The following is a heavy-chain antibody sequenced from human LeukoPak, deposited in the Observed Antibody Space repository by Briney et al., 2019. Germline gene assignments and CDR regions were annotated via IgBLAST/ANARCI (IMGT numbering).Heavy chain of an antibody. CDR1: GGFISSYY. Sequence: PSETLSLTCTVSGGFISSYYWSWIRQPPGKGLEWIGYIYYSGSTNYNPSLKSRVTISVDTSKNQFSLKLSSVTAADTAVYYCARDLRPGPYYYGSGSYYKSGLDYWGQGTLVTVSS. V-gene: IGHV4-59*01. CDR2: IYYSGST. D-gene: IGHD3-10*01. J-gene: IGHJ4*02. CDR3: ARDLRPGPYYYGSGSYYKSGLDY.